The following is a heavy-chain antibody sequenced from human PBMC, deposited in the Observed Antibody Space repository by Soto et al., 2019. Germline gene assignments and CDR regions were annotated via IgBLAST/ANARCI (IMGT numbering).Heavy chain of an antibody. CDR1: GFSLTTSGVG. Sequence: QITLNESGPTVVRPTETLTLTCRFSGFSLTTSGVGVGWIRQSPGKAPEWLALIYWDDDKRYSASLKSRLTITKGTSKNQVVLTVSDLDPTATATYYCAHRVLRTVFGLVTTTAIYFDFWGQGTPVAVSS. D-gene: IGHD3-3*01. J-gene: IGHJ4*02. V-gene: IGHV2-5*02. CDR3: AHRVLRTVFGLVTTTAIYFDF. CDR2: IYWDDDK.